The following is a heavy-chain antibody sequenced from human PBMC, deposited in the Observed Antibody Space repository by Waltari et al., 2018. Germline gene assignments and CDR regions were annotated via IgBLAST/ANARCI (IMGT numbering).Heavy chain of an antibody. CDR3: ATAVTTPWGS. J-gene: IGHJ5*02. CDR2: INSDGSLT. D-gene: IGHD4-17*01. CDR1: GFTFRNNW. V-gene: IGHV3-74*01. Sequence: EVQLVESGGGLVQPGGSLRLSCAASGFTFRNNWMHWVRQAPGKGLVWVSRINSDGSLTTYADSVKVRFTISRDNAKNTLYLQMNSLRADDTAVYYCATAVTTPWGSWGQGTLVTVSS.